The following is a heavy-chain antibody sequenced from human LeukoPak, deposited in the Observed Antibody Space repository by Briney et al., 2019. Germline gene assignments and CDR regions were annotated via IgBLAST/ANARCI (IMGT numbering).Heavy chain of an antibody. CDR2: IYYSGST. Sequence: PSETLSLTCTVSGGSISSYYWSWIRQPPGKGLEWIGYIYYSGSTNYNPSLKSRVTISVDTSKNQFSLKLSSVTAADTAVYYCARLRSMAAPQVDYWGQGTLVTVSS. CDR1: GGSISSYY. V-gene: IGHV4-59*12. J-gene: IGHJ4*02. D-gene: IGHD2/OR15-2a*01. CDR3: ARLRSMAAPQVDY.